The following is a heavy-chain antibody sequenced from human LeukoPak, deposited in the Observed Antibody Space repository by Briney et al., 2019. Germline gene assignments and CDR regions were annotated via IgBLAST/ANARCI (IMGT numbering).Heavy chain of an antibody. D-gene: IGHD3-22*01. Sequence: GGSLRLSCAASGFTFSSYAMHWVRQAPGKGLEYVSAIRSNGGSTYYANSVKVRFTISRDNSKNTLYLQMGSLGAEDMAVYYCARARRPYYYDSSGYYVLDYWGQGTLVTVSS. CDR3: ARARRPYYYDSSGYYVLDY. CDR2: IRSNGGST. J-gene: IGHJ4*02. V-gene: IGHV3-64*01. CDR1: GFTFSSYA.